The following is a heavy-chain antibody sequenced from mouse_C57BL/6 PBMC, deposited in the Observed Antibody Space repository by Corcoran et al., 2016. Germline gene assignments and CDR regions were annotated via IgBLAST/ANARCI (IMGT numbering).Heavy chain of an antibody. CDR2: INPYNGAT. D-gene: IGHD1-1*01. J-gene: IGHJ2*01. CDR1: GYTFTDYY. Sequence: EVQLQQSGPVLVKPGASVKMSCKASGYTFTDYYMNWVKQSHGKSLEWIGVINPYNGATSYNQKFRDKATLTVDKSSSTAYMELNSLTSEDSAVYYWARSYGNNEYFDYWGQGTTLTVSS. CDR3: ARSYGNNEYFDY. V-gene: IGHV1-19*01.